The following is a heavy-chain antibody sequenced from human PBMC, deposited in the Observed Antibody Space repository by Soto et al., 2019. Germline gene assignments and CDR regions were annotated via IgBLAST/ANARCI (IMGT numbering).Heavy chain of an antibody. D-gene: IGHD6-6*01. J-gene: IGHJ4*02. CDR1: VYSFTSYW. V-gene: IGHV5-51*01. CDR3: ARPKAARQSEGWYY. CDR2: IYPGDSDT. Sequence: VESLKISSRGFVYSFTSYWIGWLRKMREKGLEWMGIIYPGDSDTRYSPSFQGQVTISADKSISTAYLQWSSLKASDTAMYYCARPKAARQSEGWYYWGQGTLVTVSS.